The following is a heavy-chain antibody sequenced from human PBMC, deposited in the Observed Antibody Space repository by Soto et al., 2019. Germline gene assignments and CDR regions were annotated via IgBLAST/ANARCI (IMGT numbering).Heavy chain of an antibody. V-gene: IGHV3-15*01. CDR2: IKSKTDGGTT. Sequence: EVQLVESGGGLVKPGGSLRLSCAASGFTFSNAWMSWVRQAPGKGLEWVGRIKSKTDGGTTDYAAPVKGRFTISRDDSKTTRYLQMNSRKTEDTAVYYCTTRWTYGMDVWGQGTTVTVSS. CDR3: TTRWTYGMDV. J-gene: IGHJ6*02. CDR1: GFTFSNAW.